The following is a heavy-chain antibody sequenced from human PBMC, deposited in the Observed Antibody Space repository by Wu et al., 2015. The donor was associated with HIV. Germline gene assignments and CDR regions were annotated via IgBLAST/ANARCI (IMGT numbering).Heavy chain of an antibody. J-gene: IGHJ3*02. CDR3: ARNIPYCSGGSCYNNAFDI. V-gene: IGHV1-2*02. CDR2: INPNSGGT. Sequence: QVQLVQSGAEVKKPGASVKVSCKASGYTFTGYYMHWVRQAPGQGLEWMGWINPNSGGTNYAQKFQGRVTMTRDTSISTAYMELSRLRSDDTAVYYCARNIPYCSGGSCYNNAFDIWGQGTMVTVSS. D-gene: IGHD2-15*01. CDR1: GYTFTGYY.